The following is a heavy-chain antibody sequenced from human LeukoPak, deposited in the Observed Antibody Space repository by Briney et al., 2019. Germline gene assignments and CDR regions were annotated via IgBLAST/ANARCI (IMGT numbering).Heavy chain of an antibody. V-gene: IGHV4-34*01. J-gene: IGHJ4*02. CDR3: ARRRGSYHFDY. Sequence: KPSETLSLTCAVYGGSFSGYYWSWIRQPPGKGLEWIGEINHSGSTNYNPSLKSRVTISVDTSKNQFSLKLSSVTAADTAVYYCARRRGSYHFDYWGQGTLVTVSS. D-gene: IGHD3-16*01. CDR2: INHSGST. CDR1: GGSFSGYY.